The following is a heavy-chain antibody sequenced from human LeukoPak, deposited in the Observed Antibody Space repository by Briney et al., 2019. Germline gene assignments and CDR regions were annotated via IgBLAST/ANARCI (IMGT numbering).Heavy chain of an antibody. CDR3: ARFWSTSSFDY. CDR2: IYYSGST. Sequence: SETLSLTCTVSGGSISSYYWSWIRQPPGKGLEWIGYIYYSGSTNYNPSPKSRVTISVDTSKNQFSLKLSSVTAADTAVYYCARFWSTSSFDYWGQGTLVTVSS. J-gene: IGHJ4*02. D-gene: IGHD2-2*01. V-gene: IGHV4-59*01. CDR1: GGSISSYY.